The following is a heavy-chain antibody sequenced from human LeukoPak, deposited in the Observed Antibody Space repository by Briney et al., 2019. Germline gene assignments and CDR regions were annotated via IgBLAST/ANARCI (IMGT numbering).Heavy chain of an antibody. CDR1: GYTFTGYY. V-gene: IGHV1-2*02. CDR3: ARGGPRRDGLIYYFDY. D-gene: IGHD5-24*01. CDR2: INPNSGGT. Sequence: ETSVKVSCKASGYTFTGYYMHWVRQAPGQGLEWMGWINPNSGGTNYAQKFQGRVTMTRDTSISTAYMELSRLRSDDTAVYYCARGGPRRDGLIYYFDYWGKGTLVAVSS. J-gene: IGHJ4*02.